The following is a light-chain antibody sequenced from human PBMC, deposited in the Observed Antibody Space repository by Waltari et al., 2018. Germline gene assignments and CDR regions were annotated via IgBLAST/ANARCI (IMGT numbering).Light chain of an antibody. CDR2: GAS. J-gene: IGKJ4*01. CDR1: QSVLYSSNNKNY. Sequence: DIVMTQSPDSLAVSLGERATFNCKSSQSVLYSSNNKNYLAWYQQKPGQPPKLLIYGASTRESGVPDRFSGSGSGTDFTLTISSLQPEDFATYYCQQADRLPLTFGGGTKVEIK. CDR3: QQADRLPLT. V-gene: IGKV4-1*01.